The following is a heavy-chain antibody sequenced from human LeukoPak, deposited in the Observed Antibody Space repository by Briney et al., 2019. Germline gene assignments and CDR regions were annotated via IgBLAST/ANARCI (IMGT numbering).Heavy chain of an antibody. Sequence: GGSLRLSCAASGFTFDDYAVHWVRQAPGKGLEWVSGISWNSGSIGYADSVKGRFTISRDNAKNSLYLQMNSLRAEDTALYYCAKDRGQATFDYWGQGTLVTVSS. V-gene: IGHV3-9*01. CDR2: ISWNSGSI. D-gene: IGHD1-26*01. CDR3: AKDRGQATFDY. CDR1: GFTFDDYA. J-gene: IGHJ4*02.